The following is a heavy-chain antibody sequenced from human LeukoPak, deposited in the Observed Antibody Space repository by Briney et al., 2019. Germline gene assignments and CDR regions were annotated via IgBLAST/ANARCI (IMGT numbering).Heavy chain of an antibody. J-gene: IGHJ4*02. Sequence: PGGSLRLSCTASGFTFGDYAMSWFRQAPGEGLEWVGFIRSKAYGGTTEYAASVKGRFTISRDDSKSIAYLQMNSLKTEDTAVYFCTRAYDSSGSIDYWGQGTLVTVSS. CDR3: TRAYDSSGSIDY. V-gene: IGHV3-49*03. CDR2: IRSKAYGGTT. CDR1: GFTFGDYA. D-gene: IGHD3-22*01.